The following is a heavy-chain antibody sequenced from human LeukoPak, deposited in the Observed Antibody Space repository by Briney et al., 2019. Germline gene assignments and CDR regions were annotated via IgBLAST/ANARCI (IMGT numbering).Heavy chain of an antibody. CDR2: ISGSGGST. V-gene: IGHV3-23*01. CDR1: GFTFSSYA. CDR3: AKVYVVVPAAIGYFDY. J-gene: IGHJ4*02. D-gene: IGHD2-2*02. Sequence: GGSLRLSCAASGFTFSSYAMSWVRQAPGKGLEWVSAISGSGGSTYYADSVKGRFTISRDNSKNTLYLQMNSLRAEDTAVYYCAKVYVVVPAAIGYFDYWGQGTLVTVSS.